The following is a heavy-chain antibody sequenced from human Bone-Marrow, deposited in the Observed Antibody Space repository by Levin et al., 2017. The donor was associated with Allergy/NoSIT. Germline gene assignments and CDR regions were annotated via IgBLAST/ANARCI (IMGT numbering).Heavy chain of an antibody. CDR1: GLPVSDAW. D-gene: IGHD3-3*01. V-gene: IGHV3-15*07. Sequence: LSLTCAVSGLPVSDAWMNWVRQAPGKGLEWVGRIKAKNDDGTTDYNIPVRGRFTISRDDSSNTLYLQMDNLETDDTGVYYCTTRGYDPWNAHYSDYWGQGTRVTVSS. J-gene: IGHJ4*02. CDR2: IKAKNDDGTT. CDR3: TTRGYDPWNAHYSDY.